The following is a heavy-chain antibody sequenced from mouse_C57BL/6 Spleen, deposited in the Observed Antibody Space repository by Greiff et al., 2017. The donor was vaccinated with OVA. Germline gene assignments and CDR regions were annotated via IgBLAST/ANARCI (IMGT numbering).Heavy chain of an antibody. CDR2: IDPSDSYT. CDR1: GYTFTSYW. J-gene: IGHJ1*03. Sequence: QVQLKESGAELVKPGASVKLSCKASGYTFTSYWMQWVKQRPGQGLEWIGEIDPSDSYTNYNQKFKGKATLTVDTSSSTAYMQLSSLTSEDSAVYYCARELGRPGGYFDVWGTGTTVTVSS. D-gene: IGHD4-1*01. CDR3: ARELGRPGGYFDV. V-gene: IGHV1-50*01.